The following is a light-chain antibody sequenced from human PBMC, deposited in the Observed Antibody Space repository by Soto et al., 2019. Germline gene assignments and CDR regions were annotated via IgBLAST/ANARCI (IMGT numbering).Light chain of an antibody. V-gene: IGKV1-9*01. CDR3: QRLNSYPLT. Sequence: DIQLTQSPSFLSASVGDRVTITCRASQGISSYLAWYQQKPGKAPELLIYTASTLQSGVSSRFSGSGSGTGFTLTISSLQPEDSATYYCQRLNSYPLTFGGGTKVEIK. J-gene: IGKJ4*01. CDR1: QGISSY. CDR2: TAS.